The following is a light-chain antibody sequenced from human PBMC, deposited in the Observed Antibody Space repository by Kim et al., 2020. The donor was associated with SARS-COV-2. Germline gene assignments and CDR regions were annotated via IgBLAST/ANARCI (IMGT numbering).Light chain of an antibody. CDR2: GAS. J-gene: IGKJ1*01. Sequence: EIVSTQSPGTLSLSPGERATLSCRASQSVSSSYLAWYQHKPGQAPRLLIYGASSRTTGIPDRFSGSGSGTDFTLTISRLEPEDFAVYYCQQYGSSPTWTFGQGTKVDIK. CDR3: QQYGSSPTWT. CDR1: QSVSSSY. V-gene: IGKV3-20*01.